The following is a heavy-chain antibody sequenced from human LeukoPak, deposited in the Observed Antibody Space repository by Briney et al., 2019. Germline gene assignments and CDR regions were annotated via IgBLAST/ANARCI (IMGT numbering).Heavy chain of an antibody. CDR3: ARDDYGGSDY. CDR2: ISSSSSTI. V-gene: IGHV3-48*01. CDR1: GGSIDSTNW. Sequence: ETLSLTCDVSGGSIDSTNWWNWVRQAPGKGLEWVSYISSSSSTIYYADSVKGRFTISRDNAKNSLYLQMNSLRAEDTAVYYCARDDYGGSDYWGQGTLVTVSS. J-gene: IGHJ4*02. D-gene: IGHD4-23*01.